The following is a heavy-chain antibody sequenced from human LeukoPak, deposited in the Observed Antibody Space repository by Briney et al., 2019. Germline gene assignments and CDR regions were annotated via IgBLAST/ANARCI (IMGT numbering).Heavy chain of an antibody. V-gene: IGHV3-21*01. D-gene: IGHD1-26*01. J-gene: IGHJ4*02. CDR1: GFTFSSYS. CDR3: ARGGGSYYIDY. Sequence: GGSLRLSCAASGFTFSSYSMNWVRQAPGKGLEWVSSISSSSYIYYADSVKGRFTISRDNAKNSLYLQMNSLRAEDTAVYYCARGGGSYYIDYWGQGTLVTVSS. CDR2: ISSSSYI.